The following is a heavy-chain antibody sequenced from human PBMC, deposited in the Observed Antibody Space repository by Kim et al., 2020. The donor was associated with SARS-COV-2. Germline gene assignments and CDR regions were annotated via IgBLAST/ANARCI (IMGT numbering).Heavy chain of an antibody. V-gene: IGHV1-8*01. Sequence: YAQKFQGRITITRNSSISTAYMELSDLRSDDTAVYYCARSRGETTLDGFDVWGQGTVVTVTS. CDR3: ARSRGETTLDGFDV. D-gene: IGHD3-10*01. J-gene: IGHJ3*01.